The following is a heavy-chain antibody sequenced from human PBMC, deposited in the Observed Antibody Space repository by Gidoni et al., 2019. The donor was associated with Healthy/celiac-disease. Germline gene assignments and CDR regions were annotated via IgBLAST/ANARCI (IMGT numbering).Heavy chain of an antibody. V-gene: IGHV4-61*02. CDR1: GGSISSGRYY. D-gene: IGHD6-13*01. J-gene: IGHJ4*02. Sequence: QVQLQESGPGLVQPSQTLSLPCTVSGGSISSGRYYWRWIRQPAGKALEWIGRIYTSGSTNYNPSLKSRVTISVDTSKNQFSLKLSSVTAADTAVYYCARSGYSSSWYPTLNGGCDYWGQGTLVTVSS. CDR2: IYTSGST. CDR3: ARSGYSSSWYPTLNGGCDY.